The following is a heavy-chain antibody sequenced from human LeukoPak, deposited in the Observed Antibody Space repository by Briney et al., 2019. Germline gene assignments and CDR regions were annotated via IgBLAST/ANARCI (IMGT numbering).Heavy chain of an antibody. J-gene: IGHJ3*02. CDR2: IYYSGST. V-gene: IGHV4-59*01. D-gene: IGHD2-2*01. CDR3: ASHYCSSTSCPRLDAFDI. Sequence: SETLSLTCTVSGGSISSYYWSWIRQPPGKGVEWVGYIYYSGSTNYKPSLKSRVTISVDTSKNQFSLKLSSVTAADTAVYYCASHYCSSTSCPRLDAFDIWGQGTMVTVSS. CDR1: GGSISSYY.